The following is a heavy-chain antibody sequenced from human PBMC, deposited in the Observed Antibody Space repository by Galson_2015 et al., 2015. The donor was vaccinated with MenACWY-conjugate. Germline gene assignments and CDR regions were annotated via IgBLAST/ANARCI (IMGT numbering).Heavy chain of an antibody. D-gene: IGHD2-15*01. CDR3: ARYCSHGSCKYDSAMDV. V-gene: IGHV3-53*01. CDR1: GFTVSSNY. J-gene: IGHJ6*02. CDR2: IYPGGGT. Sequence: SLRLSCAASGFTVSSNYMSWVRQAPGKGLEWLSAIYPGGGTLSADAVKGRFTISRDSSKNTVYLQMDSLRVEDTAVYYCARYCSHGSCKYDSAMDVWGHGTTVAVSS.